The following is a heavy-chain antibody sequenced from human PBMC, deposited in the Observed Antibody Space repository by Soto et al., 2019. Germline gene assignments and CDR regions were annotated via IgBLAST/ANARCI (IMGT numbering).Heavy chain of an antibody. CDR3: ARPRGYSSSWYTGFDP. D-gene: IGHD6-13*01. V-gene: IGHV1-3*01. CDR2: INAGNGNT. J-gene: IGHJ5*02. CDR1: GYTFTSYA. Sequence: GASVKVSCKASGYTFTSYAMHWVRQAPGQRLEWMGWINAGNGNTKYSQKFQGRVTITRDTSASTAYMELSSLRSEDTAVYYCARPRGYSSSWYTGFDPWGQGTLVTVSS.